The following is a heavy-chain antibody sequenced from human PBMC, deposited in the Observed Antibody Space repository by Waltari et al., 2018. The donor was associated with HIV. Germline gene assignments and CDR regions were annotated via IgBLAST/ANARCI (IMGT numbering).Heavy chain of an antibody. V-gene: IGHV1-8*01. CDR1: GYTFTTYD. CDR2: MNPNNGNT. D-gene: IGHD3-10*01. J-gene: IGHJ4*02. Sequence: QVQLVQSGAEVKKPGASVKVSCKASGYTFTTYDINWVRQATGQGLEWMGWMNPNNGNTGYAQKFQGRVARTRDTSRSTAYLELESLRSEDTAVYYWARSIRGGEVDYWGQGTLVTVSS. CDR3: ARSIRGGEVDY.